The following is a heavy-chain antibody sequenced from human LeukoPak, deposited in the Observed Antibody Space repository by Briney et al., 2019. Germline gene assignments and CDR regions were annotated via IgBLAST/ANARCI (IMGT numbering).Heavy chain of an antibody. CDR2: ISAYNGNT. CDR3: ARDSIRYFDWFLPGYYYYYMDV. J-gene: IGHJ6*03. V-gene: IGHV1-18*01. CDR1: GYTFTSYG. D-gene: IGHD3-9*01. Sequence: GASVKVSCKASGYTFTSYGISWVRQAPGQGLEWMGWISAYNGNTNYAQKLQGRVTMTTDTSTSTAYMELRSLRSDDTAVYYCARDSIRYFDWFLPGYYYYYMDVWGKGTTVTISS.